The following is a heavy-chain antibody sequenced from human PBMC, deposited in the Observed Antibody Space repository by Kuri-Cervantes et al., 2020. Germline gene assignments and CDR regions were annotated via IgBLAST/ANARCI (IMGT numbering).Heavy chain of an antibody. CDR3: TRDLREWEVDFDF. D-gene: IGHD1-26*01. V-gene: IGHV3-49*04. CDR2: VRRKAYGETT. Sequence: GESLKISCAASGFTFSNAWMSWVRQAPGKGLEWVGFVRRKAYGETTEYAASVKGRFSISRDDSKSVAYLQMNSLKTEDTAVYYCTRDLREWEVDFDFWGQGTLVTVSS. J-gene: IGHJ4*02. CDR1: GFTFSNAW.